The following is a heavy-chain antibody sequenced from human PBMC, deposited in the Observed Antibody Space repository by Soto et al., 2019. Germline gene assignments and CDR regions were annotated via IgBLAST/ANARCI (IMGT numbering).Heavy chain of an antibody. Sequence: QVQLVESGGGVVQPGRSLRLSCAASGFTFSSYSMHWVRQAPGKGLEWVAVIWYDGSNKYYADSVKGRFTISRDNSKNTLYLQMNSLRAEDTAVYYCARDPSPVGATTWFDYWGQGTLVTVSS. CDR3: ARDPSPVGATTWFDY. CDR2: IWYDGSNK. D-gene: IGHD1-26*01. V-gene: IGHV3-33*01. J-gene: IGHJ4*02. CDR1: GFTFSSYS.